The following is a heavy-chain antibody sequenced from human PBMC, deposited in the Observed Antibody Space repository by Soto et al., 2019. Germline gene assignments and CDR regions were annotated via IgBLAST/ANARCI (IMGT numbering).Heavy chain of an antibody. CDR1: GYSISSGYY. J-gene: IGHJ5*02. Sequence: PSETLSLTCAVSGYSISSGYYWGWLRQPPGKGLEWIGSIYHGGSTYYNPSLNSRVTLSIDMTNNHVSLRLSSVTAADTAVYYCARGLTMGQLPSHFDHWGQGTLVTVSS. D-gene: IGHD3-16*01. V-gene: IGHV4-38-2*01. CDR2: IYHGGST. CDR3: ARGLTMGQLPSHFDH.